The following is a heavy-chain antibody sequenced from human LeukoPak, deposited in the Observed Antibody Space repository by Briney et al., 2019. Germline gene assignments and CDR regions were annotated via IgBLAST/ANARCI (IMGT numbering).Heavy chain of an antibody. Sequence: ASVKVCCKASGYTFTGYYILWVRQAPGQGLEWMGWINPNSGGTNLAQRFQGRVTMTRDTSTSTAYMEVSRLTSGDTAVYYCARGLINGYDFDYWGQGTLVTVSS. D-gene: IGHD5-12*01. CDR3: ARGLINGYDFDY. V-gene: IGHV1-2*02. J-gene: IGHJ4*02. CDR2: INPNSGGT. CDR1: GYTFTGYY.